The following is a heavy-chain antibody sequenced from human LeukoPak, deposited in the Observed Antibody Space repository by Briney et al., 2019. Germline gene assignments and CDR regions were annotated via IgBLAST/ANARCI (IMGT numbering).Heavy chain of an antibody. CDR2: MNPNSGNT. D-gene: IGHD3-10*01. V-gene: IGHV1-8*01. CDR1: GYTFTSYD. Sequence: ASVKVSCKASGYTFTSYDINWVRQATGQGLEWMGWMNPNSGNTGYAQKFQGRVTMTRSTSISTAYMELSSLRSEDTAVYYCAYPGYYYYGMDVWGQGTTVTVSS. J-gene: IGHJ6*02. CDR3: AYPGYYYYGMDV.